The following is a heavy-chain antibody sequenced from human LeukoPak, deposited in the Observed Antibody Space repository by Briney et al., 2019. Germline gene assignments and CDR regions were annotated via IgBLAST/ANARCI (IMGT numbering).Heavy chain of an antibody. CDR3: ARGDSSGYYYFEY. CDR2: IYSGGST. CDR1: GFTVSSNY. V-gene: IGHV3-53*01. D-gene: IGHD6-19*01. Sequence: GGSLRLSCAASGFTVSSNYMSWVRQAPGKGLEWVSVIYSGGSTYYADSVKGRFTISRDNSKNTLYLQMNSLRAEDTAVYYCARGDSSGYYYFEYWGQGTLVTVSS. J-gene: IGHJ4*02.